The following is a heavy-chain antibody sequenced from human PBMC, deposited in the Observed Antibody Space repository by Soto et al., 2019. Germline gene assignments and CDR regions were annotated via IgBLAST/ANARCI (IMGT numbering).Heavy chain of an antibody. J-gene: IGHJ2*01. D-gene: IGHD2-15*01. Sequence: EVQLVESGGGLVQPGGSLRLSCAASGFTFSSYWMHWVRQAPGKGLVCVSRINSDGSTTTYADSVKGRFTIYRDNAKKTLYLQMNSLRAEVTTVHYCTRQDVGWYFDLWGRGTVVTVSS. CDR3: TRQDVGWYFDL. V-gene: IGHV3-74*01. CDR2: INSDGSTT. CDR1: GFTFSSYW.